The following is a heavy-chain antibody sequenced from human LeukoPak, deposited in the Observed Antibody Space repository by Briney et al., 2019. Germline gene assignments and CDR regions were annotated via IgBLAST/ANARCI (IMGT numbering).Heavy chain of an antibody. J-gene: IGHJ4*02. D-gene: IGHD1-20*01. CDR2: ISSKGNYI. CDR1: GFSFISYI. V-gene: IGHV3-21*01. CDR3: ARDPAGIPGFTGDYFDY. Sequence: GGSLRVSCTASGFSFISYILNWVGQPPGRGLEWVASISSKGNYIYYADSVKGRFTISRDKAKNSLILQMNSLGADDTAVYFCARDPAGIPGFTGDYFDYWGQGTLVTVSS.